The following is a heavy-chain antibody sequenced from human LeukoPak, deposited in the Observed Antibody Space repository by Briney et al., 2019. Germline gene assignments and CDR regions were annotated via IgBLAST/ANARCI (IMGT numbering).Heavy chain of an antibody. CDR2: IYYSGST. Sequence: SETLSLTCTVSGGSISSYYWSWIRQPPGKGLEWIGSIYYSGSTYYNPSLKSRVTISVDTSKNQFSLKLSSVTAADTAVYYCARAYCSGGSCYGYYYYYGMDVWGQGTTVTVSS. CDR1: GGSISSYY. CDR3: ARAYCSGGSCYGYYYYYGMDV. V-gene: IGHV4-59*12. J-gene: IGHJ6*02. D-gene: IGHD2-15*01.